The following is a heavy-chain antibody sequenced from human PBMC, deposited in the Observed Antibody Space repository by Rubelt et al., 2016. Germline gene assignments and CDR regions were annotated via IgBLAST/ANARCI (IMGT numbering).Heavy chain of an antibody. V-gene: IGHV3-72*01. CDR1: GFIFSDHY. CDR2: IRIKPNSYTP. CDR3: SRERSITGRDYDY. Sequence: EVQLVESGGGLVQPGGSLRLSCAASGFIFSDHYMDWVRQAPGKGLEWVGRIRIKPNSYTPEYAASVNGRFTVSRDDSRNSAYLQLDNLKTEDTAVYYCSRERSITGRDYDYWGRGTLVSVSS. D-gene: IGHD1-20*01. J-gene: IGHJ4*02.